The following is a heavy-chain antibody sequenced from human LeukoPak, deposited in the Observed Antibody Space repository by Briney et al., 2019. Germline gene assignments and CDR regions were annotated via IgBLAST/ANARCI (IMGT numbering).Heavy chain of an antibody. J-gene: IGHJ3*01. CDR1: GGSISGYY. D-gene: IGHD3-22*01. CDR3: ARIRDSSGYYLGAFDV. V-gene: IGHV4-4*07. CDR2: IYTSGST. Sequence: SETLSLTCTVSGGSISGYYWSWIRQPAGKGLEWIGRIYTSGSTNYNPSLKSRVTMSLDTSKNQFSLNLTSVTAADTAVYSCARIRDSSGYYLGAFDVWGQGTMVAVSS.